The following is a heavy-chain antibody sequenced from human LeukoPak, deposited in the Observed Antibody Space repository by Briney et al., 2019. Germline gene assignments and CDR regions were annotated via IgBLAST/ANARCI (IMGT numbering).Heavy chain of an antibody. V-gene: IGHV3-7*01. CDR3: ARDGGHGGDLDY. CDR2: IKQDGSEK. J-gene: IGHJ4*02. Sequence: AGGSLRLSCAASGFTFTTYWMHWVRQAPGKGLEWVANIKQDGSEKYYVDSAKGRFTISRGNGKNSVYLQMNSLRAEDTAVYYCARDGGHGGDLDYWGQGTLVTVSS. CDR1: GFTFTTYW. D-gene: IGHD2-21*02.